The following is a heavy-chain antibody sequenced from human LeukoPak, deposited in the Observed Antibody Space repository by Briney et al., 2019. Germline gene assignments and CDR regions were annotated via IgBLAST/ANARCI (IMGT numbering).Heavy chain of an antibody. V-gene: IGHV1-46*01. CDR2: INPSGGST. D-gene: IGHD7-27*01. Sequence: ASVKVSCKASGYTFTSYYMHWVRRAPGQGLEWMGIINPSGGSTSYAQKFQGRVTMTRDTSTSTVYMELSSLRSEDTAVYYCASRTGDRSAAFDIWGQGTMVTVSS. CDR1: GYTFTSYY. J-gene: IGHJ3*02. CDR3: ASRTGDRSAAFDI.